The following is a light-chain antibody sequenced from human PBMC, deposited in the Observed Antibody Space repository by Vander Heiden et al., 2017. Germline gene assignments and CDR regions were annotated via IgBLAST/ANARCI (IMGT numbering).Light chain of an antibody. CDR2: DVD. V-gene: IGLV2-14*03. J-gene: IGLJ1*01. CDR1: SSDVGAYNY. Sequence: QSALTQPASVSGSPGQSITISCTGTSSDVGAYNYVSWYQQRPGKAPKVISYDVDNRPSGVSNRFSGSKSGNTASLTISGLQAEDEADYYCSSYTSSSTLYVFGTGTKVTVL. CDR3: SSYTSSSTLYV.